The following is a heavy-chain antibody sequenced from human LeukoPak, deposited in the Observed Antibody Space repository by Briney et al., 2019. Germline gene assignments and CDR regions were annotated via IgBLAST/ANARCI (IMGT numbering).Heavy chain of an antibody. D-gene: IGHD6-19*01. CDR3: ARGRAVAGTGFDY. Sequence: NRSQTLSLTCAISGDSVSSNSAAWNWLRQSPSRGLEWLGRTYYRPKWYNDYAVSVKSRITINPDTSKNQFSLQLNSVTPEDTAVYYCARGRAVAGTGFDYWGQGTLVTVSS. V-gene: IGHV6-1*01. CDR2: TYYRPKWYN. J-gene: IGHJ4*02. CDR1: GDSVSSNSAA.